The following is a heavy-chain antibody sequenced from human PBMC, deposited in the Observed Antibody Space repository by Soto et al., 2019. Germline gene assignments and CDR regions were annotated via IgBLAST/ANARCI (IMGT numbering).Heavy chain of an antibody. J-gene: IGHJ4*02. Sequence: GGSLRLSCAASGFTFSSYAMSWVRQAPGKGLEWVSAISGSGGSTYYADSVKGRFTISRDNSKNTLYLQMNSLRAEDTAVYYCAKAHRWLRSLLLYSYGIFAYWGQGTLVTVSS. CDR3: AKAHRWLRSLLLYSYGIFAY. V-gene: IGHV3-23*01. D-gene: IGHD5-18*01. CDR1: GFTFSSYA. CDR2: ISGSGGST.